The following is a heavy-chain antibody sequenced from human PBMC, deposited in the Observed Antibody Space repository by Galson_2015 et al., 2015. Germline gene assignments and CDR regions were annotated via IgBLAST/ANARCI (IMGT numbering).Heavy chain of an antibody. CDR1: GFTFSSYG. CDR2: IWYDGSNK. Sequence: SLRLSCAASGFTFSSYGMHWVRQAPGKGLEWVAVIWYDGSNKYYADSVKGRFTISRDNSKNTLYLQMNSLRAEDTAVYYCARDVSRAISFDDYGDYGAFDIWGQGTMVTVSS. D-gene: IGHD4-17*01. V-gene: IGHV3-33*01. CDR3: ARDVSRAISFDDYGDYGAFDI. J-gene: IGHJ3*02.